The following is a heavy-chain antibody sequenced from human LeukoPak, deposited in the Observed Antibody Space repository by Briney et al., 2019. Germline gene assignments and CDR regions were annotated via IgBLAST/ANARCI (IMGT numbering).Heavy chain of an antibody. CDR1: GCAFNTYT. CDR3: ARGLGVQLWLPFDN. Sequence: GGSVRLSCTASGCAFNTYTMKWVRQAPGKGLEWVSSISGNSGFVYSADSLKGRSTVSRDNAKNSLYLQMSSLRAEDTAVYYCARGLGVQLWLPFDNWGQGTLVTVSS. D-gene: IGHD5-18*01. J-gene: IGHJ4*02. V-gene: IGHV3-21*01. CDR2: ISGNSGFV.